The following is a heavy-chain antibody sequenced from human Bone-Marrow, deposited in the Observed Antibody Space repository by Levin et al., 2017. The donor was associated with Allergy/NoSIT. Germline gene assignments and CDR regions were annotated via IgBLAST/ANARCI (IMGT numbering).Heavy chain of an antibody. CDR3: AKGLGGTDPSSRVTDY. CDR2: ISDSGGDT. D-gene: IGHD4-17*01. CDR1: KFTFSNYA. Sequence: GGSLRLSCTASKFTFSNYAMSWVRQAPGKGLEWVSIISDSGGDTKYADSVKGRFTISRDNSKNTLYLQMNSLRAEDTAVYYCAKGLGGTDPSSRVTDYWGQGNLVTVSS. J-gene: IGHJ4*02. V-gene: IGHV3-23*01.